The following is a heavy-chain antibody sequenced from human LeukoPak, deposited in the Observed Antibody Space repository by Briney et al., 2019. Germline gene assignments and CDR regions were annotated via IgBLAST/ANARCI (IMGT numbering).Heavy chain of an antibody. J-gene: IGHJ6*03. D-gene: IGHD4-11*01. Sequence: ASVKVSCKASGYTFTGYYMHWVRQAPGQGLEWMGWINPNSGGTNYAQKFQGRVTMTRDTSISTAYMELSRLRSDDTAVYYCASGDYSNYYYYYMDVWGKGTTVTVSS. V-gene: IGHV1-2*02. CDR3: ASGDYSNYYYYYMDV. CDR2: INPNSGGT. CDR1: GYTFTGYY.